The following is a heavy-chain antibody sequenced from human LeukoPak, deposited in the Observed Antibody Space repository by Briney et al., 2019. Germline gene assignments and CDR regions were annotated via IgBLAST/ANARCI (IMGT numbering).Heavy chain of an antibody. CDR1: GFTFSSYA. V-gene: IGHV3-30*01. CDR3: ARDRGGIAAAVVYRFDY. Sequence: GGSLRLSCAASGFTFSSYAMHWVRQAPGKGLEWVAVISYDGSNKYYADSVKGRFTISRDNSKNTLYLQMNSLRAEDTAVYYCARDRGGIAAAVVYRFDYWGQETLVTVSS. CDR2: ISYDGSNK. D-gene: IGHD6-13*01. J-gene: IGHJ4*02.